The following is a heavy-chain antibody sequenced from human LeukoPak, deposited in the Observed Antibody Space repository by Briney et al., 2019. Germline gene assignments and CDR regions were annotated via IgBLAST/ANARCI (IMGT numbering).Heavy chain of an antibody. J-gene: IGHJ3*02. CDR3: ARGDDAFDI. Sequence: ASVKVSCKASGYTFTGYYMHWVRQAPGQGLEWMGWINPNSGGTNYIQKVQGRVTVTTDTSTSTVYMELRSLRSDDTAVYYCARGDDAFDIWGQGTMVTVSS. CDR1: GYTFTGYY. V-gene: IGHV1-2*02. CDR2: INPNSGGT.